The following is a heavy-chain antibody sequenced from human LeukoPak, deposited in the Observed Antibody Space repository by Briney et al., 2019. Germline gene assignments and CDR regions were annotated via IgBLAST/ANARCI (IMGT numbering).Heavy chain of an antibody. CDR2: IYTSGST. D-gene: IGHD6-13*01. CDR1: GGSISSGSYY. J-gene: IGHJ4*02. CDR3: ATASSSWGYYFDY. V-gene: IGHV4-61*02. Sequence: PSETLSLTCTVSGGSISSGSYYWSWIRQPAGKGLEWIGRIYTSGSTNYNPSLKSRVTISVDTSKNQFSLRLSSVTAADTAVYYCATASSSWGYYFDYWGQGTLVTVSS.